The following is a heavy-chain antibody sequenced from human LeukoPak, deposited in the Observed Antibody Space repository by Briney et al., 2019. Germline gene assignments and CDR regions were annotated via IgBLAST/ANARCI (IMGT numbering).Heavy chain of an antibody. Sequence: GGSLRLSCAASGFTFSNYWMSWVRQAPGKGLEWVANINQDGSEKYYVDSVKGRFTISRDNAKNSLYLQVNSLRAEDTAMYYCARVEVAPPAYTKFDYWGQGTLVTVSS. V-gene: IGHV3-7*03. CDR1: GFTFSNYW. D-gene: IGHD4-11*01. J-gene: IGHJ4*02. CDR2: INQDGSEK. CDR3: ARVEVAPPAYTKFDY.